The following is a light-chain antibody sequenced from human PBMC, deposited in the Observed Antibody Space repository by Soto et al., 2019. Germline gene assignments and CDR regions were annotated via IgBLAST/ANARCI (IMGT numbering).Light chain of an antibody. Sequence: DIQMTQSPSTLSASVGDRVTITCRASQSISSWLAWYQQKPGKAPKVLIFDASSLESGVPSRFSGSGSVTEFTLTISSLQPDDFATYYCQQYSTYPWTFGQGTKVDIK. CDR3: QQYSTYPWT. CDR2: DAS. CDR1: QSISSW. V-gene: IGKV1-5*01. J-gene: IGKJ1*01.